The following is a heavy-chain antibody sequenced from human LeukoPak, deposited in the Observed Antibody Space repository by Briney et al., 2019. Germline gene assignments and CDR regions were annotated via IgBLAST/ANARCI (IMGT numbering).Heavy chain of an antibody. J-gene: IGHJ4*02. V-gene: IGHV3-30*02. CDR2: IGYDESKK. D-gene: IGHD3-3*01. CDR1: GFTFRNHG. Sequence: PGGSLRLSCVASGFTFRNHGMQWVRQAPGRGLEWVALIGYDESKKYYADSVKGRFTTSRDNSKDTLYLQMNSLRAEDTAVYYCAKFDSPLRFLEWLSGTFDYWGQGTLVTVSS. CDR3: AKFDSPLRFLEWLSGTFDY.